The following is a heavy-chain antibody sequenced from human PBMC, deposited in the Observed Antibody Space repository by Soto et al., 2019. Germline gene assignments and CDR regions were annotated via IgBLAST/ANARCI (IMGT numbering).Heavy chain of an antibody. J-gene: IGHJ6*02. CDR1: GFTFSSYG. Sequence: GGSLRLSCAASGFTFSSYGMHWVRQAPGKGLEWVAFISYDGSNKYYADSVKGRFTISRDNSKNTLYLQMNSLSAEDTAVYYCAKDHGSSYYYGMDVWGQGTKFTVSS. CDR3: AKDHGSSYYYGMDV. CDR2: ISYDGSNK. V-gene: IGHV3-30*18. D-gene: IGHD3-10*01.